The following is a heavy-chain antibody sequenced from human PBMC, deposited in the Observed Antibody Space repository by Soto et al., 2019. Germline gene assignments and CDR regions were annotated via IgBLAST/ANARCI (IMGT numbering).Heavy chain of an antibody. CDR2: IIPIFGTA. V-gene: IGHV1-69*01. CDR3: ARDFQYYTTSRNWFDP. Sequence: SVQVSCKASGGTFSSYAISWVRQAPGQGLEWMGGIIPIFGTANYAQKFQGRVTITADESTSTAYMELSSLRSEDTAVYYCARDFQYYTTSRNWFDPWGQGILVTVSS. J-gene: IGHJ5*02. D-gene: IGHD1-26*01. CDR1: GGTFSSYA.